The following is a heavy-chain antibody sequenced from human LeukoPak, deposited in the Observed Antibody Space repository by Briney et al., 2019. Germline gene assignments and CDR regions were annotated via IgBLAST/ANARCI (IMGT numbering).Heavy chain of an antibody. CDR1: GYTFTSYY. CDR3: ARDSPSYSGSYYYGMDV. J-gene: IGHJ6*02. Sequence: ASVKVSCKASGYTFTSYYMHWVRQAPGQGLEWMGIISPSGGSTSYAQKFQGRVTMTRDTSTSTVYMELSSLRSEDTAVYYCARDSPSYSGSYYYGMDVWGQGTTVTVSS. CDR2: ISPSGGST. D-gene: IGHD1-26*01. V-gene: IGHV1-46*01.